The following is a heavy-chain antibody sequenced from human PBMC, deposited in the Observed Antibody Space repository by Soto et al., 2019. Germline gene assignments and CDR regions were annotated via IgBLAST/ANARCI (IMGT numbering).Heavy chain of an antibody. V-gene: IGHV3-48*03. CDR3: ARETHFIDY. CDR1: GFTFSSYE. J-gene: IGHJ4*02. CDR2: ISSTGTSM. Sequence: VQLVESGGDLVQPGGSLRLSCAASGFTFSSYEMNWVRQAPGKGLEWVSYISSTGTSMDYADSVKGRFTISRDNAKNSLFLQLNSLRDDDTAVYYCARETHFIDYWGQGTLVSVSA.